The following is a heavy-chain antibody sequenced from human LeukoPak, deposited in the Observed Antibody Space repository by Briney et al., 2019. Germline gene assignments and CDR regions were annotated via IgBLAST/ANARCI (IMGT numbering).Heavy chain of an antibody. J-gene: IGHJ4*02. CDR1: GFTFSGYG. CDR3: AKDQNYFGSGSNAIDH. CDR2: ISFDGSNK. V-gene: IGHV3-30*18. Sequence: GGSLRLSCAASGFTFSGYGMHWVRQAPGKGLEWVAVISFDGSNKYYADSVKGRFTISRDNSKSMLYLRMNSLRAEDTAVYHCAKDQNYFGSGSNAIDHWGQGTLVTVSS. D-gene: IGHD3-10*01.